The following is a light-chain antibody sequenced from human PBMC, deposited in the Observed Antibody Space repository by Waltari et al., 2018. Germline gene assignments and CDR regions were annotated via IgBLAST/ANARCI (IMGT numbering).Light chain of an antibody. CDR1: ALPRQP. CDR2: KDT. J-gene: IGLJ2*01. CDR3: QSTDRSGTVV. Sequence: SYELTQPPSVSVSPGQTARITCSGDALPRQPVYWYQQRSGLAPMLVIYKDTQRPSGIPDGCSGTSSGTLATLTISGAQAEDEADYHCQSTDRSGTVVFGGGTKLTVL. V-gene: IGLV3-25*03.